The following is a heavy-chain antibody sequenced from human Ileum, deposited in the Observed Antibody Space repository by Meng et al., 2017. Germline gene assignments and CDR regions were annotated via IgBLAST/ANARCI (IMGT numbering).Heavy chain of an antibody. CDR1: GGSFSGYY. D-gene: IGHD6-13*01. CDR3: ARAWSSSWSFLDF. J-gene: IGHJ4*02. V-gene: IGHV4-34*01. Sequence: QVQLLQWGAGLLKPSETLSLTCAVSGGSFSGYYWTWIRQSPGKGLEWIGEINRGGNTNHNPSLKSRITMSVDTSKNQFFLNLTSVTPADTAVYYCARAWSSSWSFLDFWGQGGLVTVSS. CDR2: INRGGNT.